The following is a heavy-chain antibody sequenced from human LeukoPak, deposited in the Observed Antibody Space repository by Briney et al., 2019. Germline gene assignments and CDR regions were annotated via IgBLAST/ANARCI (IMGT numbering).Heavy chain of an antibody. D-gene: IGHD6-6*01. CDR2: IYPSDSDT. Sequence: GESLKISCQSSGYRFTSYWIAWVRQMPGKGLEWMGLIYPSDSDTRYSPSFQGQVTISADKSISTAYLQWSSLKASDTAMYYCARPEYSTSSGPDYWGQGTLVTASS. V-gene: IGHV5-51*01. CDR1: GYRFTSYW. J-gene: IGHJ4*02. CDR3: ARPEYSTSSGPDY.